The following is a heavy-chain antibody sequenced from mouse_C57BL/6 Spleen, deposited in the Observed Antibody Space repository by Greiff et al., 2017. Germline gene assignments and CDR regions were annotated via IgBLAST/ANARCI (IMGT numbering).Heavy chain of an antibody. CDR1: GYTFTSYW. CDR3: ASLSSGYAWFAY. D-gene: IGHD3-2*02. J-gene: IGHJ3*01. Sequence: QVQLQQPGAELVKPGASVKLSCKASGYTFTSYWMHWVKQRPGQGLEWIGMIHPNSGSTNYNEKFKSKATLTVDKSSSAAYMQLSSLTSEDSAVYYGASLSSGYAWFAYWGQGTLVTVSA. V-gene: IGHV1-64*01. CDR2: IHPNSGST.